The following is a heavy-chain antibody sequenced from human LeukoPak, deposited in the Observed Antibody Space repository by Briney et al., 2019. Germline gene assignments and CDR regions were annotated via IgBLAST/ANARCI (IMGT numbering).Heavy chain of an antibody. V-gene: IGHV1-18*01. Sequence: GASVKVSCKASGYSFTTYGITRVRQAPGQGLEWMGWISAHSNNTNYAQKLQGRVTMTTDTSTSTAYMELRSMTSDDTAVYYCTRDIAGPPWMVDFFDYWGQGTLVTVSS. CDR2: ISAHSNNT. J-gene: IGHJ4*02. CDR1: GYSFTTYG. CDR3: TRDIAGPPWMVDFFDY. D-gene: IGHD6-19*01.